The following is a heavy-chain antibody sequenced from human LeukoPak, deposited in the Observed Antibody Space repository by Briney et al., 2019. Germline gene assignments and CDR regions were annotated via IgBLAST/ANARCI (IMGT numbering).Heavy chain of an antibody. CDR3: ARDRAVVLIAAPGY. D-gene: IGHD2-15*01. CDR1: GFTFTNYG. J-gene: IGHJ4*02. CDR2: ISACNGNT. V-gene: IGHV1-18*01. Sequence: ASVKVSCKASGFTFTNYGIIWVRQAPGQGLEWMGWISACNGNTKYAQNLQGRVTMTTDTSTSTAYMELRSLRSDDTAVYYCARDRAVVLIAAPGYWGQGTLVTVSS.